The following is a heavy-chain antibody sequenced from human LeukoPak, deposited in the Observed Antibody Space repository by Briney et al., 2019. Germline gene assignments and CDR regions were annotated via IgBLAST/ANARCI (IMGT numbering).Heavy chain of an antibody. J-gene: IGHJ4*02. CDR2: ISYDGSNK. CDR3: APSGGDGYKD. D-gene: IGHD5-24*01. V-gene: IGHV3-30*03. CDR1: GFTFSSYG. Sequence: TGGSLRLSCAASGFTFSSYGMHWVRQAPGKGLEWVAVISYDGSNKYYIDSVKGRFTISRDNSKNTLYLQMNSLRAEDTAVYYCAPSGGDGYKDWGQGTLVTVSS.